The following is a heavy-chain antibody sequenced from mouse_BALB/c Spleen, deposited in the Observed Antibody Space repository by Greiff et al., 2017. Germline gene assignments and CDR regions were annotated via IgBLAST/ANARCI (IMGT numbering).Heavy chain of an antibody. J-gene: IGHJ3*01. Sequence: QVQLQQSGPELVKPGASVKISCKASGYAFSSSWMNWVKQRPGQGLEWIGRIYPGDGDTNYNGKFKGKATLTADKSSSTAYMQLSSLTSVDSAVYFCARFYDPFAYWGQGTLVTVSA. CDR3: ARFYDPFAY. CDR2: IYPGDGDT. D-gene: IGHD2-3*01. V-gene: IGHV1-82*01. CDR1: GYAFSSSW.